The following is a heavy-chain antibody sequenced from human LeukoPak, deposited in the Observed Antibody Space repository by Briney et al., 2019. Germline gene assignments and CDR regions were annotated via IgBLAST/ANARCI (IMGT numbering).Heavy chain of an antibody. J-gene: IGHJ4*02. CDR2: IIPIFGTA. Sequence: SVKVSCKAYGGTFSSYAISWVRQAPGQGLEWMGRIIPIFGTANYAQKFQGRVTITTDESTSTAYMELSSLRSEDTAVYYCASPPRGYSGSHFDYWGQGTLVTVSS. V-gene: IGHV1-69*05. CDR1: GGTFSSYA. D-gene: IGHD1-26*01. CDR3: ASPPRGYSGSHFDY.